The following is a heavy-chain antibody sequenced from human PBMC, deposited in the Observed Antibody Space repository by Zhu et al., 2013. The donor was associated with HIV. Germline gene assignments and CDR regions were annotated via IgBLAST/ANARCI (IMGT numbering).Heavy chain of an antibody. CDR2: IIPIFGTA. CDR1: GGTFSSYA. D-gene: IGHD5-18*01. V-gene: IGHV1-69*06. Sequence: QVQLVQSGAEVKKPGSSVKVSCKASGGTFSSYAISWVRQAPGQGLEWMGGIIPIFGTANYAQKFQGRVTITADKSTSTAYMELSSLRSEDTAVYYCAREGYSYGTFGPFDLWGRGTLVTVSS. CDR3: AREGYSYGTFGPFDL. J-gene: IGHJ2*01.